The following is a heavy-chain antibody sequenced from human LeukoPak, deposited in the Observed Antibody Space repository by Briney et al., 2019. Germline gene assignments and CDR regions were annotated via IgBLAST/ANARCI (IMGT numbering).Heavy chain of an antibody. CDR3: ARAATVTSYYYYMDV. CDR1: GYTFTGYY. J-gene: IGHJ6*03. V-gene: IGHV1-2*06. D-gene: IGHD4-17*01. Sequence: VASVKVSCKASGYTFTGYYMHWVRQAPGQGLEWMGRINPNSGGTNYAQKFQGRVTMTRDTSISTAYMELSRLRSDDTAVYYCARAATVTSYYYYMDVWGKGTTVTISS. CDR2: INPNSGGT.